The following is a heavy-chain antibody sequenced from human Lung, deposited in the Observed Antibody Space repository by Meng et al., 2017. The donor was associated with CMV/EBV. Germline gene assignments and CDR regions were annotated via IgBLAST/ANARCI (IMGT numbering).Heavy chain of an antibody. CDR1: GYTFTSYD. Sequence: ASAXLFXKASGYTFTSYDINWVLQATGQGLEWMGWMNPNSVNTGYAQKFQGRVTINRNTSISIAYMELSSLRHEDTTVYYSARGRAGHYYYGMDVWGQGTTVTVSS. CDR2: MNPNSVNT. J-gene: IGHJ6*02. V-gene: IGHV1-8*03. CDR3: ARGRAGHYYYGMDV.